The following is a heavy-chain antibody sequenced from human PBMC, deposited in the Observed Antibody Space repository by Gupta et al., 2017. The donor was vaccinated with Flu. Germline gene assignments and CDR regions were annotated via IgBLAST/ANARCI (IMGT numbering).Heavy chain of an antibody. CDR2: IWYDGSDE. Sequence: QVQLREAGGGVVQPGRSLRLSCAASGVTFARRGMHWVRQAPGKGLEGVAVIWYDGSDEYYADSVKGRFTISRDNSKNTLYLQINSLRAEDTAVYYCARGRPSGVWGSYRSIDYWGQGTLVTVSS. CDR3: ARGRPSGVWGSYRSIDY. V-gene: IGHV3-33*01. D-gene: IGHD3-16*02. J-gene: IGHJ4*02. CDR1: GVTFARRG.